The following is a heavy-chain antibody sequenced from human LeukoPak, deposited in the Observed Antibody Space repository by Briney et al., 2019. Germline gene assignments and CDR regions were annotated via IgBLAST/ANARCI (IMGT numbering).Heavy chain of an antibody. CDR2: ISYDGSNK. Sequence: LPGGSLRLSCAASGFTFSSYAMHWVRQAPGKGLEWVAVISYDGSNKYYADSVKGRFTISRDNSKNTLYLQMNSLRAEDTAVYYCARDRERGSIAAGDWIFDYWGQGTLVTVSS. CDR3: ARDRERGSIAAGDWIFDY. CDR1: GFTFSSYA. V-gene: IGHV3-30-3*01. J-gene: IGHJ4*02. D-gene: IGHD6-13*01.